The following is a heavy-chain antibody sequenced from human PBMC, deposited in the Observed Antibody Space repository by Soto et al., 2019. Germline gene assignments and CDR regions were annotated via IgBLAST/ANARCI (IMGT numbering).Heavy chain of an antibody. Sequence: QVQLVESGGGMVQPGRSLRLSCVTSGFSFSRYGFHWVRQAPGKGLEWVAVMWFDGSKQYYVDSVKGRFTISRDNSKNTLYLQMNSLRADDTAVYYCARDPGVTNYYFDYWGQGALVTVSS. D-gene: IGHD4-17*01. J-gene: IGHJ4*02. CDR3: ARDPGVTNYYFDY. CDR2: MWFDGSKQ. V-gene: IGHV3-33*01. CDR1: GFSFSRYG.